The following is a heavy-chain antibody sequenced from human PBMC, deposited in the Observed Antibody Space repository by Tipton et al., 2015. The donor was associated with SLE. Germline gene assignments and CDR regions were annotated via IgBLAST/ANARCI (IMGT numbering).Heavy chain of an antibody. D-gene: IGHD6-25*01. V-gene: IGHV4-59*12. CDR1: GGSISSYY. Sequence: TLSLTCTVSGGSISSYYWSWIRQPPGKGLEWIGYIYYSGSTYYNPSLKSRVTISVDTSKNQFSLKLSSVTAADTAVYYCATSGSSGEYFQHWGQGTLVTVSS. J-gene: IGHJ1*01. CDR3: ATSGSSGEYFQH. CDR2: IYYSGST.